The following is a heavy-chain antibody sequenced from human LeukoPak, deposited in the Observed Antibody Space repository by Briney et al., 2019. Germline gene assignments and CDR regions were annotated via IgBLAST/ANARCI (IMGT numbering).Heavy chain of an antibody. CDR1: GYTFTSYY. CDR3: ARFRDSSGYSHDAFDI. J-gene: IGHJ3*02. D-gene: IGHD3-22*01. V-gene: IGHV1-46*01. Sequence: ASVKVSCKASGYTFTSYYMHWVRQAPGQGLEWMGIINPSGGSTTCAQKFQGRVTMTTDTSTSTAYMELRSLRSDDTAVYYCARFRDSSGYSHDAFDIWGQGTMVTVSS. CDR2: INPSGGST.